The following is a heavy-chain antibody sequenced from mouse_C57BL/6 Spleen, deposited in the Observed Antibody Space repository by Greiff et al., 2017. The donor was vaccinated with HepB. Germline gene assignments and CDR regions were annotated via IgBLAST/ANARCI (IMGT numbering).Heavy chain of an antibody. V-gene: IGHV5-6*01. J-gene: IGHJ2*01. CDR1: GFTFSSYG. CDR2: ISSGGSYT. Sequence: EVKLVESGGDLVKPGGSLKLSCAASGFTFSSYGMSWVRQTPDKRLEWVATISSGGSYTYYPDSVKGRFTISRDNAKNTLYLQMSSLKSEDTAMYYCARHAITTVVENFDYWGQGTTLTVSS. D-gene: IGHD1-1*01. CDR3: ARHAITTVVENFDY.